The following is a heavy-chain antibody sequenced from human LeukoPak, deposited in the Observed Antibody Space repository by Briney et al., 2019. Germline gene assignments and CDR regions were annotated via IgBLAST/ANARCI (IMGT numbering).Heavy chain of an antibody. CDR2: ISYDGSNK. CDR1: GFSFNSYA. CDR3: ARPLYYDSSGFPDY. Sequence: RPGRSLRLSCAASGFSFNSYAMHWVRQAPGKGLEWVAVISYDGSNKYYADSVKGRFTISRDNFKNTLYLQMNSLRPEDTAVYYCARPLYYDSSGFPDYWGQGTLVTVSS. V-gene: IGHV3-30-3*01. J-gene: IGHJ4*02. D-gene: IGHD3-22*01.